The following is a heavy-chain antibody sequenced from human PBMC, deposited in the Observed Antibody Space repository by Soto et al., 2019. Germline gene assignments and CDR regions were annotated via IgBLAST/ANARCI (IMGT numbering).Heavy chain of an antibody. Sequence: QVQLVESGGGVVQPGRSLRLSCAASGFTFSNSAMHWVCQAPGKGLEWVAVISYDGKKKFYADSVRGRFTISRDNSKNTLYIQVDSLSAEGTAVYYCARRQGFVQAPNGVNVWAQGTTLTVSS. V-gene: IGHV3-30*04. CDR1: GFTFSNSA. J-gene: IGHJ4*02. CDR3: ARRQGFVQAPNGVNV. CDR2: ISYDGKKK. D-gene: IGHD3-10*01.